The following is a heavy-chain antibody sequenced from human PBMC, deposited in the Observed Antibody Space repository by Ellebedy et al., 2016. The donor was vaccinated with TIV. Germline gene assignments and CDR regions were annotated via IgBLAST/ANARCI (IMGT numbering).Heavy chain of an antibody. CDR3: ARAEDTAMVFDY. J-gene: IGHJ4*02. CDR1: GGTFSSYA. CDR2: IIPIVGIA. D-gene: IGHD5-18*01. V-gene: IGHV1-69*04. Sequence: AASVKVSCKASGGTFSSYAISWVRQAPGHGLEWMGRIIPIVGIAIYAQKFQGRVTITADKSTSTAYMELSSLRSEDTGVYYCARAEDTAMVFDYWGQGTLVTVSS.